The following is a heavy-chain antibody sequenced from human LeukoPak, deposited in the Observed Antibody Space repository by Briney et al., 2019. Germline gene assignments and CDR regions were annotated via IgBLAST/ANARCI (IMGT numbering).Heavy chain of an antibody. D-gene: IGHD3-10*01. CDR1: GGPFGVYY. CDR3: AGPGAGDLDY. J-gene: IGHJ4*02. CDR2: INHSGST. Sequence: SETLSLTCAVYGGPFGVYYWSWVRQPPGKGLEWIGEINHSGSTNYNPSLKSRVTISVDTSKNHFSLKLSSVTAADTAVYYCAGPGAGDLDYSGQGTLVTVSS. V-gene: IGHV4-34*01.